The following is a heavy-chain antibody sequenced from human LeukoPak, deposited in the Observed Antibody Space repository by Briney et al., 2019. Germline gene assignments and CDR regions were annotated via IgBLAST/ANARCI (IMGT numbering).Heavy chain of an antibody. D-gene: IGHD3-10*01. CDR2: IYTSGST. Sequence: SETLSLTCTVSGGSISSYYWSWIRQPAGKGLEWIGRIYTSGSTNYNPSLKSRVTISVDTSKNQFSLKLSSVTAADAAVYYCARERGGYYGSGSYLGHVSTRFDPWGQGTLVTVSS. CDR1: GGSISSYY. CDR3: ARERGGYYGSGSYLGHVSTRFDP. J-gene: IGHJ5*02. V-gene: IGHV4-4*07.